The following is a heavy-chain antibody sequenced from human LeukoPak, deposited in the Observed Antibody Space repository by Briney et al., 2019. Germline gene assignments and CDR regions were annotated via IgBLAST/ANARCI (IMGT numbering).Heavy chain of an antibody. CDR2: IYPGDSDT. D-gene: IGHD4-17*01. Sequence: GESLKISCEGSGYSFARYWIGWVRQMPGKGLEWMGIIYPGDSDTRHSPSFQGQVTISADKSISTAYLQWSSLKASDTAMYYCARFGSTTVIHDAFDIWGQGTMVTVSS. CDR3: ARFGSTTVIHDAFDI. J-gene: IGHJ3*02. V-gene: IGHV5-51*01. CDR1: GYSFARYW.